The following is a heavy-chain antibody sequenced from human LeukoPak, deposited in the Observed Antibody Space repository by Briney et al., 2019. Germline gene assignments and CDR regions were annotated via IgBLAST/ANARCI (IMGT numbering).Heavy chain of an antibody. CDR2: ISGSGGST. V-gene: IGHV3-23*01. CDR3: AKDPCGGDCYWAYFDY. Sequence: PGGSLRLSCAASGFTFSSYAMSWVRQAPGKGLEGVSAISGSGGSTYYADSVKGRFTISRDNSKNTLYLQMNSLRAEDTAVYYCAKDPCGGDCYWAYFDYWGQGTLVTVSS. D-gene: IGHD2-21*02. J-gene: IGHJ4*02. CDR1: GFTFSSYA.